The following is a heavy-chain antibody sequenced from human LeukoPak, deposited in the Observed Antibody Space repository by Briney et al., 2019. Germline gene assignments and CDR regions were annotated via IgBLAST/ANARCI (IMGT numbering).Heavy chain of an antibody. D-gene: IGHD3-10*01. J-gene: IGHJ4*02. CDR3: ARPRLLYGSGPILV. CDR1: GVSISSDDYF. V-gene: IGHV4-39*07. Sequence: SETLSLTCTVSGVSISSDDYFWGWIRQSPGKGLEWIASVSYSGTVYYNPSLKSRVAISVDTSKNQFSLNLTSVTAADTAVYYCARPRLLYGSGPILVWGQGNLVTVSS. CDR2: VSYSGTV.